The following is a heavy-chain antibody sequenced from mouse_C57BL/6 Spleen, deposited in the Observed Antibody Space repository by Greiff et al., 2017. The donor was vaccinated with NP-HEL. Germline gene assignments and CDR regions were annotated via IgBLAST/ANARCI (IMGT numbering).Heavy chain of an antibody. CDR2: IHPNSGST. D-gene: IGHD2-10*02. CDR3: AWGYGNYADY. CDR1: GYTFTSYC. Sequence: QVQLQQSGAELVKPGASVKLSCKASGYTFTSYCMHWVKQRPGQGLEWIGMIHPNSGSTNYNEKFKSKATLTVDKSSSTAYMQLSSLTSEDSAVYYCAWGYGNYADYWGQGTTLTVSS. V-gene: IGHV1-64*01. J-gene: IGHJ2*01.